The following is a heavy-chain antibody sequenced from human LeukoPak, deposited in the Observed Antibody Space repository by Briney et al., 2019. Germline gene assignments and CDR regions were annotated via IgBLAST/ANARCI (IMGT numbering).Heavy chain of an antibody. D-gene: IGHD4-17*01. Sequence: GGSLRLSCAASGFTFSSHGMNWVRQAPGKGLEWVSGISGSGGSTYYADSVKGRFTISRDNSKNTLYLQMNSLRAEDTAVYYCAKDRVTTLRGGRLYYFDYWGQGTLVTVSS. V-gene: IGHV3-23*01. CDR2: ISGSGGST. CDR1: GFTFSSHG. CDR3: AKDRVTTLRGGRLYYFDY. J-gene: IGHJ4*02.